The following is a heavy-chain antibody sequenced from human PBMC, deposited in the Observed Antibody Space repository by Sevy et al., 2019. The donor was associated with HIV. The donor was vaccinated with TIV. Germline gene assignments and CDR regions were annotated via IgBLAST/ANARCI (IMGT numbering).Heavy chain of an antibody. V-gene: IGHV3-33*01. D-gene: IGHD2-8*01. CDR3: ARDSRNGLDP. CDR1: GFIFSTYG. CDR2: IWYDGINK. J-gene: IGHJ5*02. Sequence: GGSLRLSRVASGFIFSTYGMHWVRQAPGKGLEWVAVIWYDGINKDYADSVKGRFIISRDNSKNTMYLEMDSLRAEDTAVYYCARDSRNGLDPWGQGALVTVSS.